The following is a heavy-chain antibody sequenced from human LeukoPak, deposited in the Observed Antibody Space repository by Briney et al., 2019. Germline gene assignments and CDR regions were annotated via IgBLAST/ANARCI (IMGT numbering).Heavy chain of an antibody. V-gene: IGHV5-51*01. CDR2: IYPGDSDT. CDR3: ARLGRSSADAYNYGFDY. CDR1: GYSFTSYW. D-gene: IGHD5-24*01. J-gene: IGHJ4*02. Sequence: KISCKGSGYSFTSYWIGWVRQMPGKGLEWMGIIYPGDSDTRYSPSFQGQVTISADKSISTAYLQWSSLKASGTAIYYCARLGRSSADAYNYGFDYWGQGTLVTVSS.